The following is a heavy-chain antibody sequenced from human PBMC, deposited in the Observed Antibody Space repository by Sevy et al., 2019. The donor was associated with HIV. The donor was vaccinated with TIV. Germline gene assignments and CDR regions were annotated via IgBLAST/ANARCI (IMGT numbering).Heavy chain of an antibody. CDR2: IYTSGST. J-gene: IGHJ1*01. Sequence: SETLSLTCTVSGGSISSGSYSWSWIRQPAGKGREWIGRIYTSGSTNYNPSLKSRVTMSVDTSKNQFSLKLSSVTAADTAAYYCARNNHYGDFQHWGQGTLVTVSS. D-gene: IGHD4-17*01. V-gene: IGHV4-61*02. CDR1: GGSISSGSYS. CDR3: ARNNHYGDFQH.